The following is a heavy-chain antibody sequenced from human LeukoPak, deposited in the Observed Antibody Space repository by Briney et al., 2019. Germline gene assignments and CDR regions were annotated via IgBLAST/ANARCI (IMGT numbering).Heavy chain of an antibody. D-gene: IGHD3-22*01. CDR3: AKWDSSGQLVDY. V-gene: IGHV3-23*01. CDR1: GFTFSSYA. CDR2: ITGSGGST. J-gene: IGHJ4*02. Sequence: GGSLRLSCAASGFTFSSYAMSWVRQAPGKGLEWVSAITGSGGSTYYADSVKGRFTVSRDISKNTLYLQMNSLRAEDTAVYYCAKWDSSGQLVDYWGQGTLVTVSS.